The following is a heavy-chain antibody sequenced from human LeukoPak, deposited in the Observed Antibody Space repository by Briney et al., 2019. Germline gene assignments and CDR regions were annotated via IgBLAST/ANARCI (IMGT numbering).Heavy chain of an antibody. Sequence: PSETLSLTCTVSGGSISSYYWSWIRQPRGKGLEWIGYIYYSGSTNYNPSLKSRVTISVDTSKNQFSLKLSSVTAADTAVYYCARYIQLWSPSGYYYYMDVWGKGTTVTVSS. CDR2: IYYSGST. CDR1: GGSISSYY. CDR3: ARYIQLWSPSGYYYYMDV. J-gene: IGHJ6*03. V-gene: IGHV4-59*01. D-gene: IGHD5-18*01.